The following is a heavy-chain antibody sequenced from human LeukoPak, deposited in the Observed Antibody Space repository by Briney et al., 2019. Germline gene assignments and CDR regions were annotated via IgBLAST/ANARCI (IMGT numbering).Heavy chain of an antibody. CDR2: INTRGST. CDR1: GGSIRSGNYY. V-gene: IGHV4-61*02. CDR3: ARGRGSYISFYFDY. D-gene: IGHD1-26*01. Sequence: PSETLSLTCTVSGGSIRSGNYYWSWIRQPAGKGLEWIGRINTRGSTNYNPSLKSRVTISVDTSKNQFSLKLSSVTAADTAVYYCARGRGSYISFYFDYWGQGTLVTVSS. J-gene: IGHJ4*02.